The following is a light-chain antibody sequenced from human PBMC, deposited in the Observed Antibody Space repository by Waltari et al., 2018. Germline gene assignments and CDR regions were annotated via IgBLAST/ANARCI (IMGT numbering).Light chain of an antibody. V-gene: IGKV3-11*01. CDR3: QQRSSLPLYT. CDR2: DAS. Sequence: EVVLTQSPATLSLFPGERAILSCRASHSVSRSLAWYQQKPGLDPRLLIYDASSRPTGIPARFNGSGSGTDFTLTISRLEPEDFAVYYCQQRSSLPLYTFGQGTKLDLK. J-gene: IGKJ2*01. CDR1: HSVSRS.